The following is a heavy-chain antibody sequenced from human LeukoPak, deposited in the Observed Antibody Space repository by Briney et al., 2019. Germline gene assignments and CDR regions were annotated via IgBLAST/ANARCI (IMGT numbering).Heavy chain of an antibody. CDR1: GGSISSYY. J-gene: IGHJ3*02. CDR3: ARTDDYVWGSYRYTGALDAFDI. Sequence: SETPSLTCTVSGGSISSYYWSWIRQPPGKGLEWIGYIYYSGSTNYNPSLKSRVTISVDTSKNQFSLKLSSVTAADTAVYYCARTDDYVWGSYRYTGALDAFDIWGQGTMVTVSS. V-gene: IGHV4-59*01. D-gene: IGHD3-16*02. CDR2: IYYSGST.